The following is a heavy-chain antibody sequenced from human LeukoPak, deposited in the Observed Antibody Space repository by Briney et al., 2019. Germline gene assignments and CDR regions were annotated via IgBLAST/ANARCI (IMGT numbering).Heavy chain of an antibody. D-gene: IGHD6-13*01. CDR2: LKQDGSAN. CDR3: ARVFSWGYFDY. J-gene: IGHJ4*02. CDR1: GFTFSSYW. V-gene: IGHV3-7*05. Sequence: GGSLRLSCAASGFTFSSYWVTWVRQAPGKGLEWVASLKQDGSANYYVDSVKGRFTISRDNAKNSLYLHMNSLRAEDTAVYFCARVFSWGYFDYWGQGTLVTVSS.